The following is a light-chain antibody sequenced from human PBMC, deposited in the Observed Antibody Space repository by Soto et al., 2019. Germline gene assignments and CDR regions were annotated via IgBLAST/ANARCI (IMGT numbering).Light chain of an antibody. CDR1: SSEVGGFNF. CDR3: SSYTSSSTVV. J-gene: IGLJ2*01. Sequence: QSALTQPASVSGSPGQSITISCTGTSSEVGGFNFVSWYQHHPDKAPKLMIYDVSNRPSGVSNRFSGSKSGNTASLTISGLQPEDEADYYCSSYTSSSTVVFSGGTKLTVL. V-gene: IGLV2-14*03. CDR2: DVS.